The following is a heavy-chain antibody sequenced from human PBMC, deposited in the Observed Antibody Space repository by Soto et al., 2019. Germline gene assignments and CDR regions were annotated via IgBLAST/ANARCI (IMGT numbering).Heavy chain of an antibody. CDR3: ATDLLTAVAGEEGY. Sequence: ASVQVSCKVSGHTLSDFSMHWVRQAPGRGLEWMGGFDTEDGDPIYAQNLKGRVTMTEDSSTDTAYKELSSLGSEDMAMYYCATDLLTAVAGEEGYWGQGTLVTVSS. D-gene: IGHD6-19*01. CDR1: GHTLSDFS. J-gene: IGHJ4*02. V-gene: IGHV1-24*01. CDR2: FDTEDGDP.